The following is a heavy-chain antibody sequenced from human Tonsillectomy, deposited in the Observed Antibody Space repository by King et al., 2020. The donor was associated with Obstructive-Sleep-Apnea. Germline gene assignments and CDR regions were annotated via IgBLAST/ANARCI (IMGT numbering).Heavy chain of an antibody. CDR3: ATVADY. J-gene: IGHJ4*02. Sequence: VQLVESGGGLVQPGGSLRLSCAGSGFTFDAFAMYWVRQAPGKGLEWVSGITWNGDNAGYADSVRGRFTISRDNAKNSLYLHMRSLRSDDTAMYYCATVADYWGQGTLITVSS. V-gene: IGHV3-9*01. CDR2: ITWNGDNA. CDR1: GFTFDAFA.